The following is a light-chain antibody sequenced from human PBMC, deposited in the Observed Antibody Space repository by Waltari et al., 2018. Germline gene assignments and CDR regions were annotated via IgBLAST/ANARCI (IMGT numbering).Light chain of an antibody. Sequence: QSALTQPPSASGSPGQSVTISCTGTSRDVGGYNYVSRYQQHPGKAPKLMIFEVSKRPSGVPDRFSGSKSDNTASLTVSGLQAEDEANYYCSSYAGSNNVIFGGGTKLSVL. CDR1: SRDVGGYNY. V-gene: IGLV2-8*01. CDR2: EVS. CDR3: SSYAGSNNVI. J-gene: IGLJ2*01.